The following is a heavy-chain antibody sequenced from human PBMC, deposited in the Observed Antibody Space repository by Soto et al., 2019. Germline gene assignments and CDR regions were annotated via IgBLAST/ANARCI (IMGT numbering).Heavy chain of an antibody. V-gene: IGHV3-23*01. CDR1: EFTFSSFA. CDR3: AKAAMGESHNCGMYV. CDR2: ISGSGGPT. D-gene: IGHD3-16*01. J-gene: IGHJ6*02. Sequence: GGSLRLSCAASEFTFSSFAMSWVRQAPGKGLEWVSTISGSGGPTDYADSVKGRFTISRDNSKNTLYLQLNSLRAEDTAVYYCAKAAMGESHNCGMYVWGQGTTVTVSS.